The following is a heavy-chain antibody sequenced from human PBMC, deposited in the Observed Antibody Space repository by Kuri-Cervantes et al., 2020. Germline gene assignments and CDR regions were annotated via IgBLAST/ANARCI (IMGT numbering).Heavy chain of an antibody. CDR3: ARRGKRWLQFYNDY. D-gene: IGHD5-24*01. J-gene: IGHJ4*02. CDR1: GGTFSSYT. CDR2: INPNSGGT. Sequence: ASVKVSCKASGGTFSSYTISWVRQAPGQGLEWMGWINPNSGGTNYAQKLQGRVTMTTDTSTSTAYMELRSLRSDDTAVYYCARRGKRWLQFYNDYWGQGTLVTVSS. V-gene: IGHV1-18*01.